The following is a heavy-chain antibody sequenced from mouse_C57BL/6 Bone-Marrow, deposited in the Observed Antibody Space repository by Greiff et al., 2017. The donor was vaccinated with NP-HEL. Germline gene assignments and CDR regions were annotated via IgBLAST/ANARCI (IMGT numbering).Heavy chain of an antibody. D-gene: IGHD5-1*01. CDR1: GFTFSSYG. CDR2: ISSGGSYT. CDR3: ARHVLWYFDV. V-gene: IGHV5-6*02. Sequence: DVKLVESGGDLVKPGGSLKLSCAASGFTFSSYGMSWVRQTPDKRLEWVATISSGGSYTYYPDSVKGRFTISRDNAKNTLYLQMSSLKSEDTAMYYCARHVLWYFDVWGTGTTVTVSS. J-gene: IGHJ1*03.